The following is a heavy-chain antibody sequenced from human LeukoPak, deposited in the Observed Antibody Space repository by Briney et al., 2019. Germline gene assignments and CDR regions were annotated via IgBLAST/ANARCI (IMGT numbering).Heavy chain of an antibody. D-gene: IGHD3-10*01. CDR1: GGSISSSSYY. Sequence: SETLSLTCTVSGGSISSSSYYWGWIRQPPGKGLEWIGSIYYSGSTYYNPSLKSRVTISVDTSKNQFSLKLSSVTAADTAVYYCARDASYYYGSGSPCFDYWGQGTLVTVSS. V-gene: IGHV4-39*02. CDR3: ARDASYYYGSGSPCFDY. J-gene: IGHJ4*02. CDR2: IYYSGST.